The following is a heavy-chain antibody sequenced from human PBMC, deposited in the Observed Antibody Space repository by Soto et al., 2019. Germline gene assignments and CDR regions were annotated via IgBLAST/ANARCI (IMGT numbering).Heavy chain of an antibody. CDR1: GGSISSYY. Sequence: QVQLQESGPGLVKPSETLSLTCTVSGGSISSYYWSWIRQPPGKGLEWIGYIYYSGSTNYNPSLKSRVTISVDTSKNLFSLKLRSVTAADTSVYYCARRRTPDYWGQGTLVTVSS. V-gene: IGHV4-59*01. CDR3: ARRRTPDY. CDR2: IYYSGST. J-gene: IGHJ4*02.